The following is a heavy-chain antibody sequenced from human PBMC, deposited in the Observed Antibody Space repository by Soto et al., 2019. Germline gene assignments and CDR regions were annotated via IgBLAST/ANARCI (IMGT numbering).Heavy chain of an antibody. D-gene: IGHD5-12*01. CDR1: GFSFFTHS. J-gene: IGHJ4*02. Sequence: EVQLVESGGGLVQPGGSLRLSCAASGFSFFTHSMNWVRQAPGKGPEWLSYISSGSSSIHYADSVKGRFTISRDNGKNSLYLQMNSLRAEDTAVYYCASTRPGTGYDLDYWVQGTLVTVSS. CDR3: ASTRPGTGYDLDY. CDR2: ISSGSSSI. V-gene: IGHV3-48*01.